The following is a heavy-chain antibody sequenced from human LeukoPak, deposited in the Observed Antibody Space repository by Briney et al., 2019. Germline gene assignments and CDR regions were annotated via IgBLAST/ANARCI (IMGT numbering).Heavy chain of an antibody. J-gene: IGHJ4*02. CDR1: GGSISSHY. V-gene: IGHV4-59*11. Sequence: SETLSLTCTVSGGSISSHYWSWIRQPPGKGLEWIGYIYYSGSTNYNPSLKSRVTISVETSKNEFSLKLRSVTAADTAVYYCARVTGYRIEDYLDYWGQGTLVTVSS. D-gene: IGHD6-13*01. CDR3: ARVTGYRIEDYLDY. CDR2: IYYSGST.